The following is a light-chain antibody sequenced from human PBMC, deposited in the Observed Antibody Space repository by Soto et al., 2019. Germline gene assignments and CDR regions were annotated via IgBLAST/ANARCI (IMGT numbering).Light chain of an antibody. J-gene: IGKJ4*01. CDR3: QQYYSYLLLT. CDR2: AAS. Sequence: ALRMTQSPSSLSASTGDRVTITCRASQGISSYLAWYQQKPGKAPKLLFYAASPLQSGVPSRFSGSGSRTDFTLTISCLQSEDFATYYCQQYYSYLLLTFGGGTKVEIK. CDR1: QGISSY. V-gene: IGKV1-8*01.